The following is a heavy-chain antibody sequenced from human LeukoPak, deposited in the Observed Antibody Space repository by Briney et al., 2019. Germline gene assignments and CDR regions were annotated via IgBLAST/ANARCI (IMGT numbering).Heavy chain of an antibody. Sequence: SETLSLTCSVSGGPISNRTCYWGWIRQPPGKGLEWIGGVYYTGTTYYSPSLNSRVTVSIDTSNKQFSLRLTSMTAADTAVYYCARRAVVAAAVSYFDYWGQGILVTVSS. J-gene: IGHJ4*02. CDR1: GGPISNRTCY. CDR2: VYYTGTT. CDR3: ARRAVVAAAVSYFDY. D-gene: IGHD2-2*01. V-gene: IGHV4-39*01.